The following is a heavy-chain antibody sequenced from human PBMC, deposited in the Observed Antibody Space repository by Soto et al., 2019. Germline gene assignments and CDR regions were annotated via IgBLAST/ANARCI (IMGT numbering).Heavy chain of an antibody. CDR3: ARVDVYYYDSSGLFDY. J-gene: IGHJ4*02. D-gene: IGHD3-22*01. CDR1: ACPLISAY. Sequence: SEILALTFIVHACPLISAYWCCIRHPPGKGLEWIGYIYYSGSTNYNPSLKSRVTISVDTSKNQFSLKLSSVTAADTAVYYCARVDVYYYDSSGLFDYWGQGTLVTVS. V-gene: IGHV4-59*01. CDR2: IYYSGST.